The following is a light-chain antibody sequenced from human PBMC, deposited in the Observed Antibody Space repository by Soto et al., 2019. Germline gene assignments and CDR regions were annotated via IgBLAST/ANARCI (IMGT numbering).Light chain of an antibody. CDR1: QSVNSN. J-gene: IGKJ1*01. V-gene: IGKV3-15*01. CDR3: QQYNTYRA. CDR2: AAS. Sequence: ETVITQSPATLSVSPGERATLSRRASQSVNSNLAWYQKKPGQAPRLLIYAASTRATGIPARFSGSGSGTEFTLTISSLQPDDFATYYCQQYNTYRAFGQGTKVDI.